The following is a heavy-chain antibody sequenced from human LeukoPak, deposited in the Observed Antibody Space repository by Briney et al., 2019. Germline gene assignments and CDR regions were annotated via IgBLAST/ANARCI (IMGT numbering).Heavy chain of an antibody. V-gene: IGHV3-23*01. D-gene: IGHD6-19*01. CDR3: AKRSAYTTGWFFDF. Sequence: PGGSLSLSCTVSGFTFSNYWMTCVRQSPGKGLEWVSSISGSGDNTYYAQSVKARFTISRDNSKITLFLQMNSLRAEDTAVFYCAKRSAYTTGWFFDFWGQGTLVTVSS. CDR2: ISGSGDNT. J-gene: IGHJ4*02. CDR1: GFTFSNYW.